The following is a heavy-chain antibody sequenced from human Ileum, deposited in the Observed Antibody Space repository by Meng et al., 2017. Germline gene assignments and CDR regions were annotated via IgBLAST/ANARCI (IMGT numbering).Heavy chain of an antibody. V-gene: IGHV3-74*01. D-gene: IGHD6-19*01. J-gene: IGHJ4*02. CDR2: IASDGSGA. CDR1: GFTFSSYS. Sequence: EVQLVESGGGLVQPGGSPRLSCAASGFTFSSYSMFWVRQAPGKGLVWVSRIASDGSGAGYADFVKGRFTISRHNANNTLYLQMNSLRAEDTAVYYCWGSSRWYNDFWGQGTLVTVSS. CDR3: WGSSRWYNDF.